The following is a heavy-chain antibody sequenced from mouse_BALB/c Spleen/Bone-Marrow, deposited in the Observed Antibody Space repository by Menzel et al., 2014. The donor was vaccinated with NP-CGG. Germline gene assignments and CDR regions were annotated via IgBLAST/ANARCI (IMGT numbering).Heavy chain of an antibody. CDR3: KSNNYGSSRGFVY. J-gene: IGHJ3*01. CDR2: ISPGNGDI. Sequence: VQPQQSDAELVKPGASVKISCKASGYTFTDHAIHWVKQKPEQGLEWIGYISPGNGDIKYNEKFKDKATLTADKSSSTAYMQLNSLTSEDSAVYFCKSNNYGSSRGFVYWGQGTLVTVSA. D-gene: IGHD1-1*01. V-gene: IGHV1S53*01. CDR1: GYTFTDHA.